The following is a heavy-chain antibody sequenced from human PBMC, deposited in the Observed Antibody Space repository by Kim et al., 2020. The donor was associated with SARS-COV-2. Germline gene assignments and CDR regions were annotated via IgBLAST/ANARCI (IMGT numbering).Heavy chain of an antibody. CDR1: GFTLSSHA. V-gene: IGHV3-30-3*01. CDR3: ARDKQWLVPAAFDL. CDR2: ISYDGSNK. Sequence: GGSLRLSCVASGFTLSSHAMHWVRQAPGKGLEWVAVISYDGSNKNSADSVKGRFSISRDNSKNALFLQMDSLRAEDTAVYYCARDKQWLVPAAFDLWGQGTLVTVSS. D-gene: IGHD6-19*01. J-gene: IGHJ3*01.